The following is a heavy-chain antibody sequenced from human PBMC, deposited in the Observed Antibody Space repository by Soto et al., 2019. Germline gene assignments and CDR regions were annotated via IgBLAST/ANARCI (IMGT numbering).Heavy chain of an antibody. J-gene: IGHJ5*02. Sequence: QVQLVQSGAEVKKPGASVKVSCKASGYTFTSYYMHWVRQAPGQGLEWMGIINPSGGSTSYAQKFQGRVTMTRDTSTSTVYMELSSLRSEDTAVYYCARDMAHMVRGVIEINWFDPWGQGTLVTVSS. V-gene: IGHV1-46*01. D-gene: IGHD3-10*01. CDR1: GYTFTSYY. CDR3: ARDMAHMVRGVIEINWFDP. CDR2: INPSGGST.